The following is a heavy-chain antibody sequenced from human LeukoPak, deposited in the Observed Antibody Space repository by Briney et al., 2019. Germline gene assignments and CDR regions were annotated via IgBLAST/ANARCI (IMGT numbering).Heavy chain of an antibody. J-gene: IGHJ4*02. V-gene: IGHV3-21*01. Sequence: GGSLRLSCAASGYTFSDYSVNWVRQVPGKGLEWVSSISSSGTYIYYADSVKGRFTISRDNAKNSLFLQMNSLRAEDTAVYYCASQDLVVVPAASHYFDYWGQGTLVTVSS. CDR1: GYTFSDYS. CDR2: ISSSGTYI. CDR3: ASQDLVVVPAASHYFDY. D-gene: IGHD2-2*01.